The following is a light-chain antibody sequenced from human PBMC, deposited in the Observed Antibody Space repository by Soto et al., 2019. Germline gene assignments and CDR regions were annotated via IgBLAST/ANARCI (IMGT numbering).Light chain of an antibody. CDR1: SSDIGGYNS. Sequence: QSALTQPPSASGSPGQSVTISCTGTSSDIGGYNSVSWYQQHPGKAPRLMIYEVNKRPSGVPDRFSGSKSGYTASLTVSGLQHEDEAFYYCSSSAGIYHYLVFGGGTQLTVL. J-gene: IGLJ3*02. CDR3: SSSAGIYHYLV. V-gene: IGLV2-8*01. CDR2: EVN.